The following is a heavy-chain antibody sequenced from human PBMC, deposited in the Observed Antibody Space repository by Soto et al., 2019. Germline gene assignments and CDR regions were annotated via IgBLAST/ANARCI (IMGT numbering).Heavy chain of an antibody. CDR3: ARHGVKTGTTLPFDY. D-gene: IGHD1-1*01. Sequence: PSETLSLTCTVSGGSISSYYWSWIRQPPGKGLEWIGYIYYSGSTNYNPSLKSRVTISVDTSKIQFSLNLSSVTAADTAVYYCARHGVKTGTTLPFDYWGQGTLVTVSS. CDR2: IYYSGST. V-gene: IGHV4-59*08. J-gene: IGHJ4*02. CDR1: GGSISSYY.